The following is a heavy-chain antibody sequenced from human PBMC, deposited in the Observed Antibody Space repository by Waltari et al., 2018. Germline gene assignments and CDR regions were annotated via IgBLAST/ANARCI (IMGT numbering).Heavy chain of an antibody. CDR1: GGSISSGSYY. CDR2: IYTSGST. Sequence: QVQLQESGPGLVKPSQTLSLTCTVSGGSISSGSYYWSWIRQPAGKGLEWIGYIYTSGSTNYNPSLKSRVTISVDTSKNQFSLKLSSVTAADTAVYYCAGNSGSYYYYYYGMDVWGQGTTVTVSS. J-gene: IGHJ6*02. V-gene: IGHV4-61*09. D-gene: IGHD1-26*01. CDR3: AGNSGSYYYYYYGMDV.